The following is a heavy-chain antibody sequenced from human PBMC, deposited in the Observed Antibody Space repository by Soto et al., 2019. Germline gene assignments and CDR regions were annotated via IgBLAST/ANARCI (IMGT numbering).Heavy chain of an antibody. CDR2: ISGYNGNT. V-gene: IGHV1-18*04. CDR3: DRDVFCGGAKPCPDMEV. J-gene: IGHJ6*02. CDR1: SSRFSYYS. D-gene: IGHD2-21*01. Sequence: ASVXVSSKSPSSRFSYYSITFLLQAHGQGLDWMGRISGYNGNTNYARTLRGRLTLTTDTSTRTAYMELRSLTSEDTAVYYCDRDVFCGGAKPCPDMEVWGQGTTVTVYS.